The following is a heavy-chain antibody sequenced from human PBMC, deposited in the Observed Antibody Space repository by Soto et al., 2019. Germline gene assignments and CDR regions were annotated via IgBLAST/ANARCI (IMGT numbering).Heavy chain of an antibody. Sequence: QVQLQQWGAGLLKPSETLSLTCAVYGGSFSGYYWSWIRQPPGKGLEWIGEINHSGSTNYNPSLKIRVTISVDTSKNQFSLKLSSVTAADTAVYYCARGYYYGSGKSLLDYWGQGTLVTVSS. J-gene: IGHJ4*02. CDR3: ARGYYYGSGKSLLDY. CDR1: GGSFSGYY. D-gene: IGHD3-10*01. CDR2: INHSGST. V-gene: IGHV4-34*01.